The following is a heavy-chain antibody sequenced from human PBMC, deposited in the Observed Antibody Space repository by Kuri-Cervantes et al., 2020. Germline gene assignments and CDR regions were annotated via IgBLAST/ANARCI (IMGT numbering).Heavy chain of an antibody. V-gene: IGHV4-38-2*01. CDR3: ARGVWMVRGVIILGWDY. D-gene: IGHD3-10*01. CDR1: GYSISSGYY. J-gene: IGHJ4*02. CDR2: IYHSGST. Sequence: GSLRLSCAVSGYSISSGYYWGWIRQPPGKGLEWIGSIYHSGSTYYNPSLKSRVTISVDTSKNQFSLKLSSVTAADTAVYYCARGVWMVRGVIILGWDYWGQGTLVTVSS.